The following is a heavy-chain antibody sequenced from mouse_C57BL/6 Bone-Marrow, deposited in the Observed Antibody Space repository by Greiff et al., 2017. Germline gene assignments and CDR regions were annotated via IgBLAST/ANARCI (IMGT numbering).Heavy chain of an antibody. D-gene: IGHD2-3*01. J-gene: IGHJ2*01. V-gene: IGHV3-6*01. CDR3: ARNYDGYSYYFDY. CDR2: ISYDGSN. CDR1: GYSITSGYY. Sequence: EVKLVESGPGLVKPSQSLSLPCSVPGYSITSGYYWNWIRQFPGNKLEWMGYISYDGSNNYNPSLKNRISITRDTSKNQFFLKLNSVTTEDTATYYCARNYDGYSYYFDYWGQGTTLTVSS.